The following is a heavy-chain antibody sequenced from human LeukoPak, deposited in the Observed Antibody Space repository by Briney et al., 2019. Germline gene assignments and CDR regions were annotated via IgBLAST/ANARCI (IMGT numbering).Heavy chain of an antibody. V-gene: IGHV3-7*01. CDR2: IKQDGSEK. CDR3: ARANIAVAGTVPLNY. D-gene: IGHD6-19*01. J-gene: IGHJ4*02. Sequence: GGSLILSCAASGFTFSSSWMSWVRQAPGKGLEWVANIKQDGSEKYYVDSVKGRFTISRDNAKNSLYLQRNSLRAGDTAMYYCARANIAVAGTVPLNYWGQGTLVTVSS. CDR1: GFTFSSSW.